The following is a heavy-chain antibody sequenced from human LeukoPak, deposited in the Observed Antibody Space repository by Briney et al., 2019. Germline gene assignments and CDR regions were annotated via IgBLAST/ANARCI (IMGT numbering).Heavy chain of an antibody. D-gene: IGHD3-10*01. CDR3: ARDRFGFGEFRYYFDY. J-gene: IGHJ4*02. Sequence: GGSLRLSWAASGFTFSDYYMSWIRQAPGKGLEWVSYISSSGSTIYYADSVKGRLTISRDNAKNSLYLQMNSLRAEDTAVYYCARDRFGFGEFRYYFDYWGQGTLVTVSS. CDR1: GFTFSDYY. CDR2: ISSSGSTI. V-gene: IGHV3-11*01.